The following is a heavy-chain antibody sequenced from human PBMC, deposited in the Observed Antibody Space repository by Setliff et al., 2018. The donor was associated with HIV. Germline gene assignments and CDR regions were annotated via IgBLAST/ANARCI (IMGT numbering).Heavy chain of an antibody. CDR3: ARSKTFYDFWGGYYTHGAFKI. D-gene: IGHD3-3*01. J-gene: IGHJ3*02. Sequence: SETLSLTCAVYGRSLSGYYWSWIRQPPGKGLEWIGEINQSGSTNYNPSLKSRVTISVDTSKNQFSLNLTSVTAADTAVYYCARSKTFYDFWGGYYTHGAFKIWGLGTMVTVSS. CDR2: INQSGST. CDR1: GRSLSGYY. V-gene: IGHV4-34*01.